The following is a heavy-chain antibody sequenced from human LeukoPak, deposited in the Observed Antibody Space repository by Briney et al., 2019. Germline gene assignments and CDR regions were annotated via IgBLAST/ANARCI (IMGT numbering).Heavy chain of an antibody. CDR1: GGSISSSDYY. CDR2: IYYSGST. D-gene: IGHD3-22*01. Sequence: SETLSLTCTVSGGSISSSDYYWSWIRQPPGKGLEWIGYIYYSGSTYYNPSLKSRVTISVDTSMNQFSLKLSSVTAADTAVYYCARDYYDSSGYRHFDYWGQGTLVTVSS. J-gene: IGHJ4*02. V-gene: IGHV4-30-4*08. CDR3: ARDYYDSSGYRHFDY.